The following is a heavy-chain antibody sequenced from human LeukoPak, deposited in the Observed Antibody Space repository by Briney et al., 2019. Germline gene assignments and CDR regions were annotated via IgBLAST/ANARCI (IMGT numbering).Heavy chain of an antibody. CDR3: ARGGLWVVRPVDY. J-gene: IGHJ4*02. D-gene: IGHD3-10*01. CDR1: GGSFSGYY. V-gene: IGHV4-34*01. CDR2: VXXXGST. Sequence: SETLSLACAVYGGSFSGYYXXXXXQPPGXXXXXXGEVXXXGSTNYNXXXXXXVTXSVXTSKNQFSLKLSSVTAADTAVYYCARGGLWVVRPVDYWGQGTLVTVSS.